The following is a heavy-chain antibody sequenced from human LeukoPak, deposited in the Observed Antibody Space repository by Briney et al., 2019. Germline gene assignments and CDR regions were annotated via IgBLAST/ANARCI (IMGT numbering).Heavy chain of an antibody. Sequence: SETLSLTCTVSGASISSYYWSWIRQPPGKGLEWIGSIFYSGSTYYNPSLKSRVTISVDTSKKQFSLKLSSMTAADTAMYYCARVGWSDFDYWGQGTLVTVSS. D-gene: IGHD2-2*03. CDR1: GASISSYY. V-gene: IGHV4-59*12. J-gene: IGHJ4*02. CDR3: ARVGWSDFDY. CDR2: IFYSGST.